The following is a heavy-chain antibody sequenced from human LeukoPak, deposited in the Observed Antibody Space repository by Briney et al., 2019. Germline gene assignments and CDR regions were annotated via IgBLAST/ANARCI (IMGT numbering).Heavy chain of an antibody. V-gene: IGHV3-48*03. J-gene: IGHJ4*02. CDR3: ARSSGTYHFDY. D-gene: IGHD1-26*01. CDR2: ISSSGTTI. Sequence: GGSLRLSCAASGFTFSSYEINWVRQAPGKGLEWVSYISSSGTTIYYANSVKGLFTISRDNAKNSLFLQVNSLRAEDTAVYYCARSSGTYHFDYWGQGTLVTVSS. CDR1: GFTFSSYE.